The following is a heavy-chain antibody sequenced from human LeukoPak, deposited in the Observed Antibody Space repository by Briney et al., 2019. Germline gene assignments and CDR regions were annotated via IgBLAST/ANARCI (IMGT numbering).Heavy chain of an antibody. V-gene: IGHV3-23*01. Sequence: GGSLRLSCAASGFTFSSYAMSWVRQAPGKGLEWVSAISGSGGSTYYADSVKGRSTISRDNSKNTLYLQMNSLRAEDTAVYYCAKGWNGYDRFDYWGQGTLVTVSS. CDR3: AKGWNGYDRFDY. D-gene: IGHD5-12*01. J-gene: IGHJ4*02. CDR1: GFTFSSYA. CDR2: ISGSGGST.